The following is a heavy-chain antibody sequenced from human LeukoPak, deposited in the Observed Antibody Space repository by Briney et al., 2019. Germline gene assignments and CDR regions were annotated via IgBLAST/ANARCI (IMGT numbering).Heavy chain of an antibody. V-gene: IGHV4-59*10. CDR2: IYTSGST. CDR3: ARASDYGDYLDY. Sequence: SETLSLTCAVYGGSFSGYYWSWIRQPAGKGLEWIGRIYTSGSTNYNPSLKSRVTISVDTSKNQFSLKLSSVTAADTAVYYCARASDYGDYLDYWGQGTLVTVSS. CDR1: GGSFSGYY. J-gene: IGHJ4*02. D-gene: IGHD4-17*01.